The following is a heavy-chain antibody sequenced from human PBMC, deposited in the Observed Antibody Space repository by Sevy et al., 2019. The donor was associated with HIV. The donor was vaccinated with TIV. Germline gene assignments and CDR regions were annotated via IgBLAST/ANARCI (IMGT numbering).Heavy chain of an antibody. CDR2: ISGSGGST. J-gene: IGHJ3*02. CDR1: GFTFSSYA. CDR3: ARGATFYSDSSGRVLSVLGAFDI. Sequence: GGSLRLSCAASGFTFSSYAMSWVRQAPGKGLEWVSAISGSGGSTYYADSVKGRFTISRDNSKNMVYLQMNSLRAEDTAVFYCARGATFYSDSSGRVLSVLGAFDIWGRATMVTVSS. V-gene: IGHV3-23*01. D-gene: IGHD3-22*01.